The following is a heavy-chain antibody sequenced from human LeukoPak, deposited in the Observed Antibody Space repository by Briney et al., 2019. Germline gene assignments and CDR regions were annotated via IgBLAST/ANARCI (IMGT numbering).Heavy chain of an antibody. Sequence: GGSLRLSCAASGFTFSSYGMHWDRQAPGMGLEWVAFIRYDGSNKYYADSVKGRFTISRDNSKNTLYLQMNSLRAEDTAVYYCAKDHHYYGSGSYLKIDYWGQGTLLTVSS. V-gene: IGHV3-30*02. CDR3: AKDHHYYGSGSYLKIDY. D-gene: IGHD3-10*01. CDR1: GFTFSSYG. J-gene: IGHJ4*02. CDR2: IRYDGSNK.